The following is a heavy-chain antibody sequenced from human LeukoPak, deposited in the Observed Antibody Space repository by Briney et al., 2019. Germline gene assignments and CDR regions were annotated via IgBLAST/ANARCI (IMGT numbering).Heavy chain of an antibody. V-gene: IGHV3-30*03. CDR2: ISYDGSNK. CDR3: ARDSSSGIFLKY. Sequence: GGSLRLSCAASGFTFSSYGMHWVRQAPGKGLEWVAVISYDGSNKYYADSVKGRFTISRDNSKNTLYLQMNSLRVEDTAVYYCARDSSSGIFLKYWGQGTLVTVSS. J-gene: IGHJ4*02. CDR1: GFTFSSYG. D-gene: IGHD1-26*01.